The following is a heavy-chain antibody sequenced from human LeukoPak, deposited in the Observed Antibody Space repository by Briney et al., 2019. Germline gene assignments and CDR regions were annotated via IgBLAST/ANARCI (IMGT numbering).Heavy chain of an antibody. CDR3: ARHREWGSYDWGSYRYDY. CDR2: IYPGDSDT. J-gene: IGHJ4*02. Sequence: GESLKISCKGSGYSFTSYWIGWVRQMPGKGLEWMGIIYPGDSDTRYSPSFQGQVTISADKSISTAYLQWSSLKASDTAMYYCARHREWGSYDWGSYRYDYWGQGTLVTVSS. CDR1: GYSFTSYW. D-gene: IGHD3-16*02. V-gene: IGHV5-51*01.